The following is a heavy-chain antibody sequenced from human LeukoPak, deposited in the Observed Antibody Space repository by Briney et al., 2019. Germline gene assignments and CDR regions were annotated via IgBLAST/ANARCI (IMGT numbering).Heavy chain of an antibody. CDR2: FYYNGRT. D-gene: IGHD3-22*01. CDR3: ARHSGYYDSSGYYPHAFDI. J-gene: IGHJ3*02. V-gene: IGHV4-39*01. Sequence: AETLSLTCSVSDGSISSGSHYWVRVRQVPGKGLEWIGSFYYNGRTHYNPSLTSRATISVDTFKIHLSLKLSYVSAADTAVYHCARHSGYYDSSGYYPHAFDIWGQRTMVTVSS. CDR1: DGSISSGSHY.